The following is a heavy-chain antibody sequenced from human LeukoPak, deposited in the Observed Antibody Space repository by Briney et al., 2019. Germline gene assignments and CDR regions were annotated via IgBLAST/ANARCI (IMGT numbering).Heavy chain of an antibody. CDR1: GGSISSGSYY. J-gene: IGHJ4*02. D-gene: IGHD3-22*01. CDR2: IYTSGST. Sequence: PSQTLSLTCTVSGGSISSGSYYWSWIRQPAGKGLKWIGRIYTSGSTNYNPSLKSRVTISVDTSKNQFSLKLSSVTAADTAVYYCARGGSGYDYWGQGTLVTVSS. CDR3: ARGGSGYDY. V-gene: IGHV4-61*02.